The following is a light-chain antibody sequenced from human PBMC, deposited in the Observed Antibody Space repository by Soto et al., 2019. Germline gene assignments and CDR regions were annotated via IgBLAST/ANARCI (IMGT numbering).Light chain of an antibody. CDR3: QSFDSSDQV. CDR1: SGSIASNY. J-gene: IGLJ3*02. Sequence: NFMLTQPHSVSESPGKTVTISCTRSSGSIASNYVQWYQQRPGSSRTTVIYEDNQRPSGVPDRFSGSIDSSSNSASLTISGLKTEDEADYYCQSFDSSDQVFGGGTKLTVL. V-gene: IGLV6-57*01. CDR2: EDN.